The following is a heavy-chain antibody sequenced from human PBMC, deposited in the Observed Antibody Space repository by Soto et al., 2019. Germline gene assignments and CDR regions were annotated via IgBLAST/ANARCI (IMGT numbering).Heavy chain of an antibody. J-gene: IGHJ5*02. CDR1: GGSISSYY. D-gene: IGHD2-15*01. V-gene: IGHV4-59*01. CDR2: IYYSGST. Sequence: PSETLSLTCTVSGGSISSYYWSWIRQPPGKGLEWIGYIYYSGSTNYNPSLKSRVTISVDTSKNQFSLKLSSVTAADTAVYYCARGSGYCSGGSCYEGVFWFDPWGQGTLVTVS. CDR3: ARGSGYCSGGSCYEGVFWFDP.